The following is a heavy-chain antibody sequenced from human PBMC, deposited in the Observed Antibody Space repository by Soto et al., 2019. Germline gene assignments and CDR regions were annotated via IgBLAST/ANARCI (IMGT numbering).Heavy chain of an antibody. CDR1: GVSIHNSHSF. CDR3: ARHGLTSWTVFES. J-gene: IGHJ4*02. CDR2: MYYSGGA. V-gene: IGHV4-39*01. Sequence: LETLSLTCAVSGVSIHNSHSFWGWIRQPPGKGLEFIGSMYYSGGANYNPSLKSRVTISLDTSKNQFSLTVNSVTAADTAIYYCARHGLTSWTVFESWGQGTLVTVSS. D-gene: IGHD2-2*01.